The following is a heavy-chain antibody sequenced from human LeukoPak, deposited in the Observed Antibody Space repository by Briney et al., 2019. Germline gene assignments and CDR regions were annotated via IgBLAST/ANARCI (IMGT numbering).Heavy chain of an antibody. V-gene: IGHV1-2*02. CDR3: ARVRIGQQLDKYYYYAMDV. D-gene: IGHD6-13*01. Sequence: ASVKVSCKASGYTFTDYYMHWVRQAPGQGLEWMGWINPNSGGTNYAQKFQGRVTMTTDTSISTAYMEVSRLRSDDTVVYYCARVRIGQQLDKYYYYAMDVWGQGTTVTVSS. CDR2: INPNSGGT. CDR1: GYTFTDYY. J-gene: IGHJ6*02.